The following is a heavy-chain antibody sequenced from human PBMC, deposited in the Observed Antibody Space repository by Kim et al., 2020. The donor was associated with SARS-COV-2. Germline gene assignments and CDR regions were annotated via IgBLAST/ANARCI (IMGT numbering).Heavy chain of an antibody. CDR1: GFTFSTYA. D-gene: IGHD2-8*01. J-gene: IGHJ4*02. CDR2: ISRSGRTI. V-gene: IGHV3-64D*09. Sequence: GGSLRLSCSASGFTFSTYAMYWVREAPGKGLEYVSSISRSGRTIDYADSMKGRSTISRDNSKNMLYLQVSSLRPEDTAVYYCVKEVMPTSGTNYFDYWGQ. CDR3: VKEVMPTSGTNYFDY.